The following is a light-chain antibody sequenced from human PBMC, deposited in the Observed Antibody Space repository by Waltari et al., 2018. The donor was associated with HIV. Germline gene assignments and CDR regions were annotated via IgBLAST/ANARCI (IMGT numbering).Light chain of an antibody. V-gene: IGLV7-46*01. J-gene: IGLJ2*01. CDR3: LLSYSGARV. Sequence: AVVTQEPSLTVSPGGTVTLTRGSSPGAVTSGHYPYWFQQKPGQAPRTLIFDTNNKHSWTPARFSGSLLGGKAALTLSGAQPEDEAEYYCLLSYSGARVFGGGTKLTVL. CDR1: PGAVTSGHY. CDR2: DTN.